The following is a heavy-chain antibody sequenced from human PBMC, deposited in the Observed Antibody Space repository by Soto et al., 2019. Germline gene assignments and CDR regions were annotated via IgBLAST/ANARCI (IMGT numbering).Heavy chain of an antibody. CDR2: IYYSGST. J-gene: IGHJ4*02. Sequence: SETLSLTCTVSGGSISSYYWSWIRQPPGKGLEWIGYIYYSGSTNYNPSLKSRVTVSVDTSKNQFSLKLSSVTAADTAVYYCARDNSSGWYYFDYWGQGTLVTVSS. CDR1: GGSISSYY. CDR3: ARDNSSGWYYFDY. D-gene: IGHD6-19*01. V-gene: IGHV4-59*01.